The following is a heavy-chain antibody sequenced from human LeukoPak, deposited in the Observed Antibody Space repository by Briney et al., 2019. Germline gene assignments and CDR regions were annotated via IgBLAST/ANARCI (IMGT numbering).Heavy chain of an antibody. D-gene: IGHD6-13*01. V-gene: IGHV3-9*01. CDR3: ARGSIAAAGTGPLYFDY. Sequence: PGRSLRLSCAASGFTFDDYAMHWVRQAPGKGLEWVSGISRNSGSIGYADSVKGRFTISRDNAKNSLYLQMNSLRAEDTAVYYCARGSIAAAGTGPLYFDYWGQGTLVTVSS. CDR2: ISRNSGSI. J-gene: IGHJ4*02. CDR1: GFTFDDYA.